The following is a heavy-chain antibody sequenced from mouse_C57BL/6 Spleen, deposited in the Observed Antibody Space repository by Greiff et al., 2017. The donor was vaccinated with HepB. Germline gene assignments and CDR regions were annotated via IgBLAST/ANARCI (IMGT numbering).Heavy chain of an antibody. CDR2: IFPGSGST. Sequence: QVQLQQSGPELVKPGASVKISCKASGYTFTDYYINWVKQRPGQGLEWIGWIFPGSGSTYSNEKFKGKATLTVDKSSSTAYMLLSSLTSEDSAVYFWARSSYYGSSPYFDYWGQGTTLTVSS. V-gene: IGHV1-75*01. J-gene: IGHJ2*01. CDR3: ARSSYYGSSPYFDY. CDR1: GYTFTDYY. D-gene: IGHD1-1*01.